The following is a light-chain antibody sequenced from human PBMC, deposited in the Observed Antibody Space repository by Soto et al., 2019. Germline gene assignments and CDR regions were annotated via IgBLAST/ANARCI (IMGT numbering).Light chain of an antibody. CDR2: LGS. J-gene: IGKJ3*01. Sequence: DLVMTQSPLSLPVTPGEPASISCRSSQSLLYTNGYNYLDWYLQKPGQSPQLLIYLGSNRASGVPDRFSGSGSGTDFTLKISRVEAEDVGVYYCMQTLQTPFTFGPGTKVEIK. V-gene: IGKV2-28*01. CDR3: MQTLQTPFT. CDR1: QSLLYTNGYNY.